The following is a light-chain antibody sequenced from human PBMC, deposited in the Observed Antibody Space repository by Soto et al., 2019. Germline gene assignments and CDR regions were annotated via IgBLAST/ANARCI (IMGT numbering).Light chain of an antibody. V-gene: IGLV2-14*01. CDR1: YTDVGGYNR. CDR3: VSYIESSLTHWV. CDR2: EVD. J-gene: IGLJ3*02. Sequence: QSALTQPASVSGSPGQSITISCTGTYTDVGGYNRVSWYQHHAGKGPKMLIFEVDNRPSGISDRFSGSKSGDTASLTISDLQAEDEADYYCVSYIESSLTHWVFGGGTKVT.